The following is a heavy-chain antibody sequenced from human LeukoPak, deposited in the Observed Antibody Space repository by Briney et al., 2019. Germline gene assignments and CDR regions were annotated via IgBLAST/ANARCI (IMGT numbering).Heavy chain of an antibody. CDR1: GGSISSYY. CDR2: IYYGGST. CDR3: ARAYCSGGSCFDY. V-gene: IGHV4-59*01. D-gene: IGHD2-15*01. J-gene: IGHJ4*02. Sequence: PSETLSLTCTVSGGSISSYYWSWIRQPPGKGLEWIGYIYYGGSTNYNPSLKSRVTISVDTSKNQFSLKLSSVTAADTAVYYCARAYCSGGSCFDYWGQGTLVTVSS.